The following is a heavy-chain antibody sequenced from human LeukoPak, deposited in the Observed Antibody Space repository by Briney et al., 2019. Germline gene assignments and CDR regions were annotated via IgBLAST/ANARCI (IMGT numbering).Heavy chain of an antibody. D-gene: IGHD2-2*01. Sequence: SETLSLTCTVSGGSVSDYYWSWIRQPPGKGLEWIGYIYYSGSTYYNPSLKSRVTISVDTSKNQFSLKLSSVTAADTAVYYCARSYCSSTSCYEPFDPWGQGTLVTVSS. CDR1: GGSVSDYY. CDR2: IYYSGST. V-gene: IGHV4-59*06. J-gene: IGHJ5*02. CDR3: ARSYCSSTSCYEPFDP.